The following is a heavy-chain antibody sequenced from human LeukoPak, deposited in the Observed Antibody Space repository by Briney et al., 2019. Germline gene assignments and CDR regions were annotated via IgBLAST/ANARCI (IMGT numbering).Heavy chain of an antibody. CDR3: ASRHCSGGGCYFAGADPFDY. D-gene: IGHD2-15*01. V-gene: IGHV3-53*01. Sequence: GGSLRLSCAASGFTVSSTYMSWVRQAPGKGLEWVSVIYSGGNIYYIDSVKGRFTISRDTSKNTLYLQMNSLRAEDTAVYFCASRHCSGGGCYFAGADPFDYWGQGTLVTVSS. CDR1: GFTVSSTY. CDR2: IYSGGNI. J-gene: IGHJ4*02.